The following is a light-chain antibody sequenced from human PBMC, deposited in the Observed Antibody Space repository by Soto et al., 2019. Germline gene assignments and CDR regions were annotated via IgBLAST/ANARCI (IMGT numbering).Light chain of an antibody. CDR3: QHYNSYSEA. V-gene: IGKV1-5*03. Sequence: DIQMTQSPSTLSGSVGDRVTITCRASQTISSWLAWYQQKPGKAPKLLIYKASTLKSGVPSRLSGSGSGTAVTITISSLQPDDFETYYGQHYNSYSEAFGQGTKVDIK. CDR1: QTISSW. J-gene: IGKJ1*01. CDR2: KAS.